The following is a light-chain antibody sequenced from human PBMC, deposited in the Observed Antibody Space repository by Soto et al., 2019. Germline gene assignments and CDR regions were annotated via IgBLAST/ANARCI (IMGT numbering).Light chain of an antibody. Sequence: QSALTQPASVSGSPGQSITISCTGTSSDVGGYNYVSWYQQHPGKAPKLMIYDVNNRPSGVSNRFSGSKSGNTASLTISGLQDEDEADYYCISYTTSSTLVVFGGGTQLTVL. CDR3: ISYTTSSTLVV. CDR1: SSDVGGYNY. CDR2: DVN. J-gene: IGLJ2*01. V-gene: IGLV2-14*01.